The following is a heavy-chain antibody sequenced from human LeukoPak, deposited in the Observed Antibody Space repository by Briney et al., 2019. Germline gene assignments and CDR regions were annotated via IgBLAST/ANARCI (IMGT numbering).Heavy chain of an antibody. J-gene: IGHJ4*02. CDR1: GLTFSTSG. D-gene: IGHD1-14*01. CDR3: ATETNGRHYDY. V-gene: IGHV3-21*06. CDR2: IGPTGFDR. Sequence: GGSLRLSCTTSGLTFSTSGFNWVRQAPGKGLEWVASIGPTGFDRYHADSIKGRFTISRDNANNFLYLQMNSLRSEDTAVYYCATETNGRHYDYWGQGTLLTVSS.